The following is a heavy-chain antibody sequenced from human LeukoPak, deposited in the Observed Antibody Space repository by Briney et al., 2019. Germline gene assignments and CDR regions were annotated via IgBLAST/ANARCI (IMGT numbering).Heavy chain of an antibody. D-gene: IGHD6-6*01. CDR2: ISYDGSNK. V-gene: IGHV3-30-3*01. CDR3: AREDGSSSYLFDY. CDR1: GFTFSSYA. Sequence: GGSLRLSCAASGFTFSSYAMHWVRQAPGKGLEWVAVISYDGSNKYYADSVKGRFTISRDNPKNTLYLQMNSLRAEDTAVYYCAREDGSSSYLFDYWGQGTLVTVSS. J-gene: IGHJ4*02.